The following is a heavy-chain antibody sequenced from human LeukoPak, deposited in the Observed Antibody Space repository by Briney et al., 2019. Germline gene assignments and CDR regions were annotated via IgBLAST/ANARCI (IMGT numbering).Heavy chain of an antibody. D-gene: IGHD2-21*02. Sequence: SETLSLTCTVSGGSISSYYWSWIRQPAGKGLEWIGRIYTSGSTNYNPSLKGRVTMSVDTSKNQFSLKLSSVTAADTAVYYCAKAYCGGDCYAYYMDVWGKGTTVTVSS. CDR3: AKAYCGGDCYAYYMDV. V-gene: IGHV4-4*07. CDR2: IYTSGST. CDR1: GGSISSYY. J-gene: IGHJ6*03.